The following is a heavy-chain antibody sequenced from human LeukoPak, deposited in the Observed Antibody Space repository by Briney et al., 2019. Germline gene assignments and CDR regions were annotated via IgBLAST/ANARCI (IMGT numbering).Heavy chain of an antibody. Sequence: ASVKVSCKASEYTFTDYYINWLRQAPGQGLEWMGCINPYRGGTSFAQNFRSRVTLTRDTSTTTSYMELTSLRSDDTAVYYCARARHLAFDAFDMWGQGTLITVSS. CDR1: EYTFTDYY. J-gene: IGHJ3*02. CDR3: ARARHLAFDAFDM. V-gene: IGHV1-2*02. CDR2: INPYRGGT.